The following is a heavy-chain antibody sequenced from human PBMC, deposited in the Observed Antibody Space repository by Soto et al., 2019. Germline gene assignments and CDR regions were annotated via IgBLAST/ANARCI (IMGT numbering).Heavy chain of an antibody. CDR2: IYYSGNT. CDR3: STSSSGWPNWFDP. Sequence: SETLSLTGAGSGVSISSGYYSWSWIRQPPGRGLEWIGHIYYSGNTHYSPSLKSRVSISLDRSKNQFSLKLTSVTAADTAVYYCSTSSSGWPNWFDPFGQGTLVPFSS. J-gene: IGHJ5*02. V-gene: IGHV4-30-2*01. D-gene: IGHD6-19*01. CDR1: GVSISSGYYS.